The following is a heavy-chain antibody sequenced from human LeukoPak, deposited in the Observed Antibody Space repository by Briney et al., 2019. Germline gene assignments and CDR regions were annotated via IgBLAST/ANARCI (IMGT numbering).Heavy chain of an antibody. CDR1: GYTFTSYG. J-gene: IGHJ3*02. CDR2: ISAYNGNT. CDR3: ARLLSSSWNAFDI. V-gene: IGHV1-18*01. D-gene: IGHD6-13*01. Sequence: GASVKVSCKASGYTFTSYGMSCVRQAPRHWLKCMRWISAYNGNTNYAQKLQGRVTMTTDTSTSTAYMELRSLRSDDAAVYYCARLLSSSWNAFDIWGQGTMVTVSS.